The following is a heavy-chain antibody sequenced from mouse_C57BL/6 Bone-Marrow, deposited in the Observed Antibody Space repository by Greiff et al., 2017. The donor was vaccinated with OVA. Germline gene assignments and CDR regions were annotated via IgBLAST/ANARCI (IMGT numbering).Heavy chain of an antibody. CDR1: GYAFSSSW. D-gene: IGHD2-3*01. CDR2: IYPGDGDT. V-gene: IGHV1-82*01. J-gene: IGHJ3*01. Sequence: VQLQESGPELVKPGASVKISCKASGYAFSSSWMNWVKQRPGKGLEWIGRIYPGDGDTNYNGKFKGKATLTADKSSSTAYMQLSSLTSEDSAVYFCASEERWLPLFAYWGQGTLVTVSA. CDR3: ASEERWLPLFAY.